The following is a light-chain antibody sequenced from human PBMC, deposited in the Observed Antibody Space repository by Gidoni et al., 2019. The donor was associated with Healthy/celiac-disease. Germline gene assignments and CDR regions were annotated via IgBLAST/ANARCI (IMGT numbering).Light chain of an antibody. CDR2: GAS. CDR1: QSVGSN. J-gene: IGKJ2*01. Sequence: EIVMTQSPASLSVSPGERATLSCRASQSVGSNLAWYQQKPGQAPRLLIYGASTRATGIPARFSGSGSGTEFTLTISSLQSEDFAVYYCQQYNNWPQTFXXXTNLKIK. CDR3: QQYNNWPQT. V-gene: IGKV3-15*01.